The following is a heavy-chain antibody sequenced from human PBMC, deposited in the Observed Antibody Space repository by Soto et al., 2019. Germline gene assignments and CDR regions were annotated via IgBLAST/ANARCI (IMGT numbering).Heavy chain of an antibody. J-gene: IGHJ3*01. Sequence: QMLESGGGLVQPGGSLRLSCAASGFTFGNYVVTWVRQAPGRGLEWVSAISASGGGTFYADSVRGRFTISRDNYNNTLFLVMNSLRAEDTALYFCTKVPNGDYLGAFDCWGRGTMIIVSS. CDR1: GFTFGNYV. CDR3: TKVPNGDYLGAFDC. CDR2: ISASGGGT. V-gene: IGHV3-23*01. D-gene: IGHD4-17*01.